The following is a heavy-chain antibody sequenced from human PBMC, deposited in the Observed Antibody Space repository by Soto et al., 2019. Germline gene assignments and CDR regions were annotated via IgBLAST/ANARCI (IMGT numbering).Heavy chain of an antibody. V-gene: IGHV4-38-2*01. J-gene: IGHJ6*02. CDR3: ARWGYSNFLYGLDV. D-gene: IGHD4-4*01. CDR2: IYHSGSS. CDR1: GYSISSGYY. Sequence: SETLSLTCAVSGYSISSGYYWGWIRQPPVKGLECIGTIYHSGSSFHNPSLKSRVTISVDTSKNQFSLILSSVTAADTAVDDCARWGYSNFLYGLDVGGQGTTVTVYS.